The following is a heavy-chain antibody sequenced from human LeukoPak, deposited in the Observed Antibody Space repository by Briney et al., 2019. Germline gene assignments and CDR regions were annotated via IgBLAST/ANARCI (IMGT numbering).Heavy chain of an antibody. J-gene: IGHJ4*02. Sequence: PSETLSLTCTVSGDSLNNYYWSWVRQPPGKGLEWIGHFYYSGSTYYNPSLKSRVTISVDTSKNQFSLKLSSVTAADTAVYYCARDSKDYGDLTPYFDYWGQGALVTVSS. CDR3: ARDSKDYGDLTPYFDY. D-gene: IGHD4-17*01. CDR1: GDSLNNYY. CDR2: FYYSGST. V-gene: IGHV4-59*06.